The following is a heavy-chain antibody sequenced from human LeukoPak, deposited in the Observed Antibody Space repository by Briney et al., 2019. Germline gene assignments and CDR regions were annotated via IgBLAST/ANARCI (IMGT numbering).Heavy chain of an antibody. CDR2: IIPIFGTA. CDR1: GGTFSSYA. J-gene: IGHJ4*02. V-gene: IGHV1-69*13. Sequence: SVKVSCKASGGTFSSYAISWVRQAPGQGLEWMGGIIPIFGTANYAQKFQGRVTITADESTSTAYMELSSLKSEDTAVYYCARVGDYCSSTSCCSDYWGQGTLVTVSS. CDR3: ARVGDYCSSTSCCSDY. D-gene: IGHD2-2*01.